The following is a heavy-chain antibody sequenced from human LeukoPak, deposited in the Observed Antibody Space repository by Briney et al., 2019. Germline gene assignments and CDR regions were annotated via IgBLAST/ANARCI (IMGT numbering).Heavy chain of an antibody. Sequence: LRLSXXXSGFTXSSYAMSWVRQAPGKGLEWVSAISGSGGSTYYADSVKGRFTISRDNSKNTLYLQMNSLRAEDTAVYYCAKDQPGYSYGIFDYWGQGTLVTVSS. V-gene: IGHV3-23*01. CDR1: GFTXSSYA. CDR2: ISGSGGST. J-gene: IGHJ4*02. D-gene: IGHD5-18*01. CDR3: AKDQPGYSYGIFDY.